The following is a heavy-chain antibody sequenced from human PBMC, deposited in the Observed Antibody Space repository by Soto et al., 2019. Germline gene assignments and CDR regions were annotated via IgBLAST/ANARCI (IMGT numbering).Heavy chain of an antibody. CDR1: GYTFTSYG. V-gene: IGHV1-18*01. D-gene: IGHD6-13*01. Sequence: ASVKVSCKASGYTFTSYGISWVRQAPGQGLEWMGWISAYNGNTNYAQKLQGRVTMTTDTSTSTAYMELRSLRSDDTAVYYCARKTGYSSSWTDAFDIWGQGTMVTVSS. J-gene: IGHJ3*02. CDR3: ARKTGYSSSWTDAFDI. CDR2: ISAYNGNT.